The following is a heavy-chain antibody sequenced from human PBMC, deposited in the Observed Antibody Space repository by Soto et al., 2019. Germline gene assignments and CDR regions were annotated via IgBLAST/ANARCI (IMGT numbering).Heavy chain of an antibody. Sequence: QVQLVQSGAEVKKPGASVKVSCKASGYTFTGYYMHWVRQAPGQGLEWMGWINPNSGGTNYAQKFQGGVTMTRDTSISTAYMELSRLRSDDTAVYYCARSKAANSSTSDHYYYYGMDVWGQGTTVTVSS. CDR2: INPNSGGT. CDR1: GYTFTGYY. CDR3: ARSKAANSSTSDHYYYYGMDV. V-gene: IGHV1-2*02. J-gene: IGHJ6*02. D-gene: IGHD2-2*01.